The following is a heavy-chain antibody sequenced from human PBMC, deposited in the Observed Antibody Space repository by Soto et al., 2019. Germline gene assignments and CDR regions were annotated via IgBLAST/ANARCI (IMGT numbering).Heavy chain of an antibody. V-gene: IGHV4-59*01. CDR2: MFYSGST. CDR3: ARLGGSFAVPHFDY. J-gene: IGHJ4*02. D-gene: IGHD1-26*01. CDR1: GGSITTYY. Sequence: PSETLSLTCCVSGGSITTYYWSWIRQPPGKGLEWIGYMFYSGSTNYNPSLKSRVTISVDTSKNQFSLKLSSVTAADTAVYYCARLGGSFAVPHFDYWGQGTLVTVSS.